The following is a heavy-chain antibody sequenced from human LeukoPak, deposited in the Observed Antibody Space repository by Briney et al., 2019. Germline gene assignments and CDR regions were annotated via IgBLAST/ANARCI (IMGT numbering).Heavy chain of an antibody. CDR3: AELGINMIGGV. V-gene: IGHV3-11*06. CDR2: ISSSSSYI. CDR1: GFTFSDYY. D-gene: IGHD3-10*02. Sequence: GGSQRLSCAASGFTFSDYYMSWIRQTPGKGLEWVSSISSSSSYIKYADSVKGRFTISRDNAKNSPYLQMNSLRAEDTAVYYCAELGINMIGGVWGKGTTVTISS. J-gene: IGHJ6*04.